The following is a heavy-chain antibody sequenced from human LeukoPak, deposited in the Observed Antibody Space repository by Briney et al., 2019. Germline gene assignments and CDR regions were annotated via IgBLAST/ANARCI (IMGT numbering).Heavy chain of an antibody. CDR1: GGSISSYY. D-gene: IGHD6-19*01. V-gene: IGHV4-59*08. Sequence: SETLSLTCTASGGSISSYYWSWIRQPPGKGLEWIGYIYYSGSTTYNPSLKRRVTISVGASKNQLSLMLISITAADTAVYYCARRIWADWYFDIWGRGNLVTVSS. CDR3: ARRIWADWYFDI. CDR2: IYYSGST. J-gene: IGHJ2*01.